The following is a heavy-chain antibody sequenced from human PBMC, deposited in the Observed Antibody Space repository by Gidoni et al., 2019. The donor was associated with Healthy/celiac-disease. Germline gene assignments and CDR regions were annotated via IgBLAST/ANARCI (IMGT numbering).Heavy chain of an antibody. CDR3: ARSSVGATIKGRFDY. J-gene: IGHJ4*02. V-gene: IGHV4-34*01. D-gene: IGHD1-26*01. Sequence: QVQLQQWGAGLLKPSETLSLTCPVYGGSFSGYYWSWIRQPPGKGLEWIGEINHSGSTNYNPSLKSRVTISVDTSKNQFSLKLSSVTAADTAVYYCARSSVGATIKGRFDYWGQGTLVTVSS. CDR1: GGSFSGYY. CDR2: INHSGST.